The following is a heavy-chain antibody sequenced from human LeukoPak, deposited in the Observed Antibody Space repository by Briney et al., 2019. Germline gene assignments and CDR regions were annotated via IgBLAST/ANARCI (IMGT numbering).Heavy chain of an antibody. D-gene: IGHD3-22*01. Sequence: SETLSLTCTVSGGSISNYYWSWIRQPPGKGLEWIGYISYSGSTNNNPSLKSRATISVDTSKNQFSLKLSSVTAADTAVYYCARLLYDSSGYHDYWGQGTLVTVSS. V-gene: IGHV4-59*08. CDR2: ISYSGST. J-gene: IGHJ4*02. CDR3: ARLLYDSSGYHDY. CDR1: GGSISNYY.